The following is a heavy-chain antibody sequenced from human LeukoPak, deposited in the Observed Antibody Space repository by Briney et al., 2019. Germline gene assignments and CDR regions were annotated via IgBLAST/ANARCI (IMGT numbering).Heavy chain of an antibody. CDR1: GGSISSSSYY. V-gene: IGHV4-39*01. CDR2: IYYSGST. D-gene: IGHD5-18*01. CDR3: ASTREDTAMVIDI. Sequence: KPSETLSLTCTVSGGSISSSSYYWGWIRQPPGKGLEWIGSIYYSGSTYYNPSLKSRVTISVDTSKNQFSLKLSSVTAADTAVYYCASTREDTAMVIDIWGQGTMVTVSS. J-gene: IGHJ3*02.